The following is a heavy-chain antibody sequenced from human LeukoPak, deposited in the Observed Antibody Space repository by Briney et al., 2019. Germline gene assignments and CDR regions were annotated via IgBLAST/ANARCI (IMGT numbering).Heavy chain of an antibody. CDR3: ARLLDNDSSGDPGTFDV. J-gene: IGHJ3*01. Sequence: KASETLSLTCTVSGDSISSFYWSWIRQPPGKGLEWIGYRNYNGRTYYKPSLQSRVTISVDTSNNYFSLRLTSVTAADTAVYYCARLLDNDSSGDPGTFDVWGQGTMVTVSS. CDR1: GDSISSFY. D-gene: IGHD3-22*01. CDR2: RNYNGRT. V-gene: IGHV4-59*13.